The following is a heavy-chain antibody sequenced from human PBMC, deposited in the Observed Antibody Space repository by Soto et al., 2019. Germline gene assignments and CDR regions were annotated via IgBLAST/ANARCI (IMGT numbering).Heavy chain of an antibody. CDR1: GFTFSSYA. CDR3: ANVKMTTITTRSFEF. Sequence: GGSLRLSCAASGFTFSSYAMSWVRQAPGKGLEWVSAISGSGVSTYYADSVKGRFTVSRDNSKNTFYLQMNSLRAEDTAVFYCANVKMTTITTRSFEFWGQGTLVTVSS. J-gene: IGHJ4*02. CDR2: ISGSGVST. V-gene: IGHV3-23*01. D-gene: IGHD4-4*01.